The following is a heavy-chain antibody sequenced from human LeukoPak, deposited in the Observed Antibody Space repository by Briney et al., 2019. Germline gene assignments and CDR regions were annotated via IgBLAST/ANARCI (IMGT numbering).Heavy chain of an antibody. V-gene: IGHV4-34*01. Sequence: PSETLSLTCAVYGGSFSDYYWSWIRQPPGKGLEWIGEINQSGSTYYNPSLKSRVTISLDTSKNQFSLKLRSVTAADTAVYYCARLHCSSTSCYHPGNWFDPWGQGTLVTVSS. CDR2: INQSGST. CDR1: GGSFSDYY. J-gene: IGHJ5*02. D-gene: IGHD2-2*01. CDR3: ARLHCSSTSCYHPGNWFDP.